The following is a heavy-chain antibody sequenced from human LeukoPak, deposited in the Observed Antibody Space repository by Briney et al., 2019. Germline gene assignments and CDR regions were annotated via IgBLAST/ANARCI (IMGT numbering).Heavy chain of an antibody. J-gene: IGHJ4*02. CDR1: GYTFTSYA. V-gene: IGHV1-18*01. Sequence: ASVKVSCKASGYTFTSYAMNWVRQAPGQGLEWMGWISAYNGNTNYAQKLQGRVTMTTDTSTSTAYMELRSLRSDDTAVYYCARVSRFDDYGDYGLKVGKYYFDYWGQGTLVTVSS. CDR2: ISAYNGNT. CDR3: ARVSRFDDYGDYGLKVGKYYFDY. D-gene: IGHD4-17*01.